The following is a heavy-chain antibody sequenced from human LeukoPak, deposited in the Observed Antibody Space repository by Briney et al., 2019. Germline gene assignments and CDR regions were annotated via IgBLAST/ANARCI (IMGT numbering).Heavy chain of an antibody. V-gene: IGHV4-59*01. CDR2: IYYSGST. D-gene: IGHD3-22*01. J-gene: IGHJ3*02. CDR3: ARTNDLYSYDSSGSGPLDAFDI. CDR1: GGSISSYY. Sequence: SETLSLTCTVSGGSISSYYWSWIRQPPGKGLEWIGYIYYSGSTNYNPSLKSRVTISVDTSKNQFSLKLSSVTAADTAVYYCARTNDLYSYDSSGSGPLDAFDIWGQGTMVTVSS.